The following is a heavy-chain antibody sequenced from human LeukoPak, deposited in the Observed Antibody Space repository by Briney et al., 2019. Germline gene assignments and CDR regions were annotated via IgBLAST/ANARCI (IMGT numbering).Heavy chain of an antibody. CDR1: GFTFSSYE. J-gene: IGHJ4*02. CDR2: ISSSGSTI. CDR3: AKGDPYYYDSSGYPYSFDY. D-gene: IGHD3-22*01. Sequence: GGSLRLSCAASGFTFSSYEMNWVRQAPGKGLEWVSYISSSGSTIYYADSVKGRFTISRDNSKNTLYLQMNSLRAEDTAVYYCAKGDPYYYDSSGYPYSFDYWGQGTLVTVSS. V-gene: IGHV3-48*03.